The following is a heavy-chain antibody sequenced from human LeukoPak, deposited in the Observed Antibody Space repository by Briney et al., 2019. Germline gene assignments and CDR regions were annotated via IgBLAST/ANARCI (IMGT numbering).Heavy chain of an antibody. CDR2: IKQDESEK. CDR3: ARLVGDVTTWDC. Sequence: PGGSLRLSCTASGFSFSNYWMSWVRQAPGKGLGWVASIKQDESEKYYVDSVKGRFTTSRDNAKSSLYLQMNALRGEDTAAYYCARLVGDVTTWDCWGQGTLVTVSS. J-gene: IGHJ4*02. CDR1: GFSFSNYW. V-gene: IGHV3-7*03. D-gene: IGHD1-26*01.